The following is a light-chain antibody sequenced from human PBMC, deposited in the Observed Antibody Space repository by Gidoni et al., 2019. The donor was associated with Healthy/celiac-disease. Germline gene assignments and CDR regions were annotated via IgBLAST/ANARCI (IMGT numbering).Light chain of an antibody. CDR2: PDS. CDR1: KLGDKY. J-gene: IGLJ2*01. Sequence: SYERTQPPAVSVSPGQTASITCSGDKLGDKYSSWYQQKPGQSPVLFIYPDSTRPSGIPERFSGSNSGNTATLTISGTQAMDEADYYCQAWDSSTVVFGGGTKLTVL. V-gene: IGLV3-1*01. CDR3: QAWDSSTVV.